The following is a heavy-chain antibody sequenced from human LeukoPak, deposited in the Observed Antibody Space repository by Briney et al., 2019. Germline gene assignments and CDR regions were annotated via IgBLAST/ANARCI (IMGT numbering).Heavy chain of an antibody. Sequence: GGSLRLSCAASGFTFSDYYMSWIRQAPGKGLERVSYISSSGSTIYYADSVKGRFTISRDNAKNLLYLQMNSLRAEDTAVYYCARQSQKSLTYYYDSSGPLDVWGQGTTVTVSS. CDR2: ISSSGSTI. V-gene: IGHV3-11*01. CDR1: GFTFSDYY. J-gene: IGHJ6*02. D-gene: IGHD3-22*01. CDR3: ARQSQKSLTYYYDSSGPLDV.